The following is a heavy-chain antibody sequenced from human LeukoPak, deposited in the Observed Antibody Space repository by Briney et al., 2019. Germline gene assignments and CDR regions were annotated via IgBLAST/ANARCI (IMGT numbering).Heavy chain of an antibody. V-gene: IGHV1-3*01. CDR2: INAGNGNT. CDR1: GYTFTSYA. Sequence: GASVKVSCKASGYTFTSYAMHWVRQAPGQRLEWMGWINAGNGNTKYSQKFQGRVTITRDTSASTAYMELSSLRSEDTAVYYCARDQALGSGWYVFGSWGQGTLVTVSS. CDR3: ARDQALGSGWYVFGS. D-gene: IGHD6-19*01. J-gene: IGHJ5*02.